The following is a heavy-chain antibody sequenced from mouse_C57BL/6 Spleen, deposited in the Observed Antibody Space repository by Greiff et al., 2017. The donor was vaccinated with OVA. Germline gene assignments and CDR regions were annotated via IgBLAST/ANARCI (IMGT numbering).Heavy chain of an antibody. Sequence: VQLQESGPELVKPGASVKISCKASGYAFSSSWMNWVKQRPGKGLEWIGRIYPGDGDTNYNGKFKGKATLTADKSSSTAYMQLSSLTSEDSAVYFCAVSTMALNYFDYWGQGTTLTVSS. CDR2: IYPGDGDT. D-gene: IGHD2-1*01. J-gene: IGHJ2*01. V-gene: IGHV1-82*01. CDR1: GYAFSSSW. CDR3: AVSTMALNYFDY.